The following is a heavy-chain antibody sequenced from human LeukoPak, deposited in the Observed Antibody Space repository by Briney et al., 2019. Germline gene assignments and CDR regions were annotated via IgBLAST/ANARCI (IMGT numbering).Heavy chain of an antibody. CDR2: INDDGSFR. J-gene: IGHJ4*02. CDR3: AKIPEGCFDY. D-gene: IGHD6-19*01. CDR1: GITFSGAW. V-gene: IGHV3-74*01. Sequence: QPGGSLRLSCAASGITFSGAWMHWVRQAPGKGLVWVSRINDDGSFRRYANPVKGRFTISRDNSKNTLYLQMNSLRAEDTAVYYCAKIPEGCFDYWGQGTLVTVSS.